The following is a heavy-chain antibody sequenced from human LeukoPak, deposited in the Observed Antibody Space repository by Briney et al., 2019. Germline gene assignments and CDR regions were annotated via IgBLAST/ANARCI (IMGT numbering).Heavy chain of an antibody. D-gene: IGHD3-22*01. CDR3: HSSGYSNWFHP. Sequence: GASVKVSCKASGGTFSSYAISWVRQAPGQGLEWMGRIIPILGIANYAQKFQGRVTITADKSTSTAYMELSSLRSEDTAVYYCHSSGYSNWFHPWGQGTLVSVSP. CDR2: IIPILGIA. J-gene: IGHJ5*02. V-gene: IGHV1-69*04. CDR1: GGTFSSYA.